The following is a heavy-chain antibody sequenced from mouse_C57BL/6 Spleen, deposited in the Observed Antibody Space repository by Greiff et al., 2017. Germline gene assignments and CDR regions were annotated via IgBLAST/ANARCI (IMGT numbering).Heavy chain of an antibody. CDR1: GYTFTSYW. CDR2: IYPGNSDT. CDR3: TRLDYYGYDGGAWFAY. Sequence: EVQLQQSGTVLARPGASVKMSCKTSGYTFTSYWMHWVKQRPGQGLEWIGAIYPGNSDTSYNQKFKGKAKLTAVTSASTAYMELSSLTNEDSAVYYCTRLDYYGYDGGAWFAYWGQGTLVTVSA. V-gene: IGHV1-5*01. D-gene: IGHD2-2*01. J-gene: IGHJ3*01.